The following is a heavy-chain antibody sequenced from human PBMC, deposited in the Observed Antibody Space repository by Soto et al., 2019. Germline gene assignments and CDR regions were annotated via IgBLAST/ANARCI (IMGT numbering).Heavy chain of an antibody. CDR3: AKEAAGITMVRGVIPYFDY. V-gene: IGHV3-23*01. Sequence: EVQLLESGGGLVQPGGSLRLSCTASGFTFSSYAMSWVRQAPGKGLEWVSSISGSGDNTYYPDSVKGRFTISRDNSKNTLYLQMNSLRAEDTAVYYCAKEAAGITMVRGVIPYFDYWGQGTLVTVSS. J-gene: IGHJ4*02. CDR1: GFTFSSYA. D-gene: IGHD3-10*01. CDR2: ISGSGDNT.